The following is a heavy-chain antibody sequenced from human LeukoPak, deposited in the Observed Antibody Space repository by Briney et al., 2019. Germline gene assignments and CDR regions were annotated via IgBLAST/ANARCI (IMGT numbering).Heavy chain of an antibody. Sequence: ASVKVSFKASGYTFTGYYMHWVRQAPGQGLEWMGWINPNSGGTNYAQKFQGRVTMTRDTSISTAYMELSRLRSDDTAVYYCARASYTPNTYYYDSSGFAPDYWGQGTLVTVSS. D-gene: IGHD3-22*01. CDR2: INPNSGGT. CDR3: ARASYTPNTYYYDSSGFAPDY. CDR1: GYTFTGYY. J-gene: IGHJ4*02. V-gene: IGHV1-2*02.